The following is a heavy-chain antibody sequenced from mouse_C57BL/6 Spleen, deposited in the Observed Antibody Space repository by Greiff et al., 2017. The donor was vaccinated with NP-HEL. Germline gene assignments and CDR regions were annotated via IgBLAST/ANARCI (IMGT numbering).Heavy chain of an antibody. J-gene: IGHJ2*01. CDR1: GYTFTSYW. CDR3: ARERITTVVAKYFDY. D-gene: IGHD1-1*01. V-gene: IGHV1-59*01. Sequence: VKLQQPGAELVRPGTSVKLSCKASGYTFTSYWMHWVKQRPGQGLEWIGVIDPSDSYTNYNQKFKGKATLTVDTSSSTAYMQLSSLTSEDSAVYYCARERITTVVAKYFDYWGQGTTLTVSS. CDR2: IDPSDSYT.